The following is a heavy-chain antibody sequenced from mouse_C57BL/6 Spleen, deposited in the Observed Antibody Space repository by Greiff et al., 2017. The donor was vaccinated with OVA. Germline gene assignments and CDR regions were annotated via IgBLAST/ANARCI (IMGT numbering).Heavy chain of an antibody. CDR3: ARGSDYYAMDY. Sequence: QVHVKQSGAELVKPGASVKISCKASGYAFSSYWMNWVKQRPGKGLEWIGQIYPGDGDTNYNGKFKGKATLTADKSSSTAYMQLSSLTSEDVAVYFCARGSDYYAMDYWGQGTSVTVSS. CDR1: GYAFSSYW. CDR2: IYPGDGDT. V-gene: IGHV1-80*01. J-gene: IGHJ4*01.